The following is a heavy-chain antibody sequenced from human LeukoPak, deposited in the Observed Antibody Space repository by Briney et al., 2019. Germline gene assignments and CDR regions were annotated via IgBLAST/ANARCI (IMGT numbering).Heavy chain of an antibody. D-gene: IGHD3-22*01. J-gene: IGHJ4*02. CDR1: GFTFSSYA. CDR3: AKDMIVVATTHY. CDR2: ISGSGGST. V-gene: IGHV3-23*01. Sequence: PGGSLRLSCAASGFTFSSYAMSWVRQAPGKGLEWVSAISGSGGSTYYADSVKGRFTISRGDSKNTLYLQMNSLRAEDTAVYYCAKDMIVVATTHYWGQGTLVTVSS.